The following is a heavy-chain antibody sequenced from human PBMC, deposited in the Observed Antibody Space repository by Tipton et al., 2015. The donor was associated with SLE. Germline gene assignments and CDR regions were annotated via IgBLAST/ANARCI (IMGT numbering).Heavy chain of an antibody. D-gene: IGHD2-21*01. CDR3: ARASTSCGYFDY. CDR1: GYSISSGYY. CDR2: IYHSGST. V-gene: IGHV4-38-2*01. Sequence: TLSLTCAVSGYSISSGYYWGWIRQPPGKGLEWIGSIYHSGSTYYNPSLKSRVTISVDTSKNQFSLKRSSVTAADTAVYYCARASTSCGYFDYWGQGTLVTVSS. J-gene: IGHJ4*02.